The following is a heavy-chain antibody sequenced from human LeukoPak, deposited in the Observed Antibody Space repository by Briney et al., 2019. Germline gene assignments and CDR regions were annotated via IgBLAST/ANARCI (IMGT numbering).Heavy chain of an antibody. V-gene: IGHV3-23*05. D-gene: IGHD6-19*01. CDR2: IYGSGRGT. J-gene: IGHJ4*02. CDR3: ARRGVTGTEYYFDY. Sequence: GGSLRLSCAASGFTFNSYAMTWVRQAPGKGREWVSTIYGSGRGTYYADSVKGRFTISRDDSKNTVYLQMNSLRADDTAVYYCARRGVTGTEYYFDYWGQGSLVTVSS. CDR1: GFTFNSYA.